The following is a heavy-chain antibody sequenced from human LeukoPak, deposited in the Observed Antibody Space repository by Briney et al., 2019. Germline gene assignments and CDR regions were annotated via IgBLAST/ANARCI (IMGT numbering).Heavy chain of an antibody. D-gene: IGHD3-10*01. Sequence: GGSLRLSRAASGITFSTSGMHWVRQAPGKGLEWVAFIWSDGSNKYHADSVKGRFTISRDNSKDTLYLQMNSLRAEDTAVYYCAKDDGGSPPDAFDIWGQGTLVTVSS. J-gene: IGHJ3*02. CDR3: AKDDGGSPPDAFDI. V-gene: IGHV3-30*02. CDR1: GITFSTSG. CDR2: IWSDGSNK.